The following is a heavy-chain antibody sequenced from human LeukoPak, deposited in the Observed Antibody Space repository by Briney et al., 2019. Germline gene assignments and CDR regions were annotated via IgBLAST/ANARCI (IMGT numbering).Heavy chain of an antibody. CDR3: ANRDSSWPIQYFHY. CDR2: INSDGSST. J-gene: IGHJ4*02. V-gene: IGHV3-74*01. D-gene: IGHD6-13*01. CDR1: GFTFSSYW. Sequence: PTGGSLRLSCAASGFTFSSYWMHWVRQAPGKGLVWVSRINSDGSSTSYADSVKGRFTISRDNSKDTLYLQMNTVSAEDTAVYYCANRDSSWPIQYFHYWGQGTLVTVSS.